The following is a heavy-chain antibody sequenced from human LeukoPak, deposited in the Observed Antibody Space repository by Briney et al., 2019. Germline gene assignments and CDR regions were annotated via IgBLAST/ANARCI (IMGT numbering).Heavy chain of an antibody. J-gene: IGHJ4*02. Sequence: SETLSLTCTVSGYSISSGYYWGWIRQPPGKGLEWIGSIYHSGSTYYNPSLKSRVTISVDTSKNQFSLKLSSVTAADTAVYYCAREKRTFDYWGQGTLVTVSS. CDR1: GYSISSGYY. V-gene: IGHV4-38-2*02. CDR3: AREKRTFDY. CDR2: IYHSGST.